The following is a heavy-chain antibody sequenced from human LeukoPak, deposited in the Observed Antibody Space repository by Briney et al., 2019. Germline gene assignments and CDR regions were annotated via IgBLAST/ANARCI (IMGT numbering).Heavy chain of an antibody. D-gene: IGHD6-13*01. V-gene: IGHV4-61*08. Sequence: ADTLSLTCTVSGPSLSSIGYHWSSVRQPPGKGLEWFGYIYHSWITNYNPSLKSRVTISVDTSKKQFSLKLTSMTAADTAVYYCGRENIAATGTSVFFDYWGQGTMVTVSS. CDR3: GRENIAATGTSVFFDY. CDR2: IYHSWIT. CDR1: GPSLSSIGYH. J-gene: IGHJ4*02.